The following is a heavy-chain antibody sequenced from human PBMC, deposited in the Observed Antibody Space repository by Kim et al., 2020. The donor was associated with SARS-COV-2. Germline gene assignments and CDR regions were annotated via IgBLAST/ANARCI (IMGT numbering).Heavy chain of an antibody. CDR2: IYPGDSDT. CDR1: GYSFTSYW. CDR3: ARQVLGRNYDFWSGYPRAFDY. D-gene: IGHD3-3*01. J-gene: IGHJ4*02. V-gene: IGHV5-51*01. Sequence: GESLKISCKGSGYSFTSYWIGWVRQMPGKGLEWMGIIYPGDSDTRYSPSFQGQVTISADKSISTAYLQWSSLKASDTAMYYCARQVLGRNYDFWSGYPRAFDYWGQGTLVTVSS.